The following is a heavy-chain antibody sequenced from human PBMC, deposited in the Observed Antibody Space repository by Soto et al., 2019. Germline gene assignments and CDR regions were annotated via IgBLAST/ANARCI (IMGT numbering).Heavy chain of an antibody. Sequence: QVQLQESGPGLVKPSQTLSLTCTVSGGSISSGGYYWSWIRQHPGKGLEWIGYIYYSGSTYYNPSLKSRVTISVDTSKNQFSLKLSSVTAADTAVYYCARAMGGFGELLANFYYWGQGTLVTVSS. D-gene: IGHD3-10*01. CDR1: GGSISSGGYY. V-gene: IGHV4-31*03. CDR3: ARAMGGFGELLANFYY. J-gene: IGHJ4*02. CDR2: IYYSGST.